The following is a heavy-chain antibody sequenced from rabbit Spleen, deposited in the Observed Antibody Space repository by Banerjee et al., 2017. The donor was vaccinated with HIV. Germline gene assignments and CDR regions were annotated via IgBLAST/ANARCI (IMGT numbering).Heavy chain of an antibody. CDR1: GFSFSNKAV. CDR3: VRDTWNFNL. V-gene: IGHV1S45*01. J-gene: IGHJ4*01. Sequence: QEQLVESGGGLVKPEGSLKLSCTASGFSFSNKAVMCWVRQAPGKGLEWIACIDTSDGDTDYANWPKGRFTISKTSSTTVTLQMTSLTAADTATYFCVRDTWNFNLWGQGTLVTVS. CDR2: IDTSDGDT. D-gene: IGHD3-1*01.